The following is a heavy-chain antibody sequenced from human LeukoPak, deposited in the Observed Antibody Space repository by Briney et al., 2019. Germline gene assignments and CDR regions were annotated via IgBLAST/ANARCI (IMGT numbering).Heavy chain of an antibody. CDR1: GVTFSSYA. D-gene: IGHD2-15*01. Sequence: GGSLRLSCAASGVTFSSYAMSWVRQAPGKGLEWVSFISGSGGSTNYADSVKGRFTISRDNSKNTVYLQMNTLRAEDTALYYCAKHSDCSGSTCYKFAYWGQGSLVTASS. V-gene: IGHV3-23*01. CDR3: AKHSDCSGSTCYKFAY. CDR2: ISGSGGST. J-gene: IGHJ4*02.